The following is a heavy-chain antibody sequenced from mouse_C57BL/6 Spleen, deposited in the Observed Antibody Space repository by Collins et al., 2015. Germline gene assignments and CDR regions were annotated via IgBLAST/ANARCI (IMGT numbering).Heavy chain of an antibody. V-gene: IGHV2-6-1*01. CDR3: ARQEGNRYYYAMDY. J-gene: IGHJ4*01. CDR2: IWSDGST. CDR1: GFSLTSYG. Sequence: QVQLKESGPGLVAPSQSLSITCTISGFSLTSYGVHWVRQPPGKGLEWLVVIWSDGSTTYNSALKSRLSISKDNSKSQVFLKMNSLQTDDTAMYYCARQEGNRYYYAMDYWGQGTSVTVSS. D-gene: IGHD2-1*01.